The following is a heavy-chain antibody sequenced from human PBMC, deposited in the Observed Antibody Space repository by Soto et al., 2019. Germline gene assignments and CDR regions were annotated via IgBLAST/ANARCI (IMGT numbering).Heavy chain of an antibody. CDR2: ISYDVSIE. J-gene: IGHJ4*02. CDR1: GFTFSSYA. CDR3: ARTMAVTGPYYFYY. Sequence: WGSLRLSCAASGFTFSSYAMHLVRQAPGKGLEWMAVISYDVSIEYYADSVKGRFTISRDSSKSTVYLQLNSLRAEDTAVYYCARTMAVTGPYYFYYWGQGSLVTVSS. V-gene: IGHV3-30-3*01. D-gene: IGHD6-19*01.